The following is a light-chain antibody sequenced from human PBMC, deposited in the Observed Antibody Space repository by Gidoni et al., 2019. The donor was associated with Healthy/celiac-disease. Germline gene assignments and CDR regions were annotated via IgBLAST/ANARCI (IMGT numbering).Light chain of an antibody. CDR1: SSDVGGYNY. V-gene: IGLV2-14*01. J-gene: IGLJ1*01. CDR3: SSYTSSSTNV. CDR2: DVS. Sequence: QSALTQPPSVSGSPGQSITISCTGPSSDVGGYNYVSWYQQHPGKAPKLMIYDVSNRPSGVSNRFSGSKSGNTATLTISGLQAEDEADYYCSSYTSSSTNVFGTGTKVTVL.